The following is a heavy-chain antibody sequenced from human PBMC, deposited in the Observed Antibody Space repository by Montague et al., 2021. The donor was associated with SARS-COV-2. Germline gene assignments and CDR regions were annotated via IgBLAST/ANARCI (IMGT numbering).Heavy chain of an antibody. CDR3: ARAAPGSFRDILTGYYYYYGMDV. CDR2: IYYSGST. CDR1: GGSISSGGYY. V-gene: IGHV4-31*03. Sequence: TLSLTCTVSGGSISSGGYYWSWIRQHPGKGLEWIGYIYYSGSTYYNPSLKSRVTISVDTSKNQFSLKLSSVTAADTAVYYCARAAPGSFRDILTGYYYYYGMDVWGQGTTVTVSS. J-gene: IGHJ6*02. D-gene: IGHD3-9*01.